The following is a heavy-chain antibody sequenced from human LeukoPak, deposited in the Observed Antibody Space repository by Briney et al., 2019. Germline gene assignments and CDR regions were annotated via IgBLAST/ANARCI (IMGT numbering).Heavy chain of an antibody. CDR3: ARGPYGSGSYSPHFDY. CDR2: ISGSSSPI. Sequence: GGSLRLSCAASGFTFSGYSMNWVRQAPGKGLEWVSYISGSSSPIFYADSVKGRFTISRDNAKNSLYLQMNSLRAEDTAVYYCARGPYGSGSYSPHFDYWGQGTLVTVSS. J-gene: IGHJ4*02. V-gene: IGHV3-48*04. D-gene: IGHD3-10*01. CDR1: GFTFSGYS.